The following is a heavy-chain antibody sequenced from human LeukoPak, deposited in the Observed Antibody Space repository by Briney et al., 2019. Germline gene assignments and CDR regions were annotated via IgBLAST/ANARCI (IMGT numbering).Heavy chain of an antibody. CDR1: GGSISSYY. CDR2: IYYSGST. D-gene: IGHD2-2*03. Sequence: PSETLSLTCTVSGGSISSYYWSWIRQPPGKGLEWIGYIYYSGSTNYNPSLKSRVTISVDTSKNQFSLKLSSVTAADTAVYYCARDGSCSSTSCYGLDYWGQGTLVTVSS. CDR3: ARDGSCSSTSCYGLDY. J-gene: IGHJ4*02. V-gene: IGHV4-59*01.